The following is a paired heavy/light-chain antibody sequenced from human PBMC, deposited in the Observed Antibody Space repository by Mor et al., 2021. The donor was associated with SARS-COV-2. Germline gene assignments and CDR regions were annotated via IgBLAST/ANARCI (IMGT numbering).Heavy chain of an antibody. CDR1: GFTFSSHA. CDR2: IRGSGDST. CDR3: AKDQAGVQYDFWSGCDY. Sequence: EVQLLESGGGLVQPGGSLRLSCAASGFTFSSHAMSWVRQAPGKGLEWVSTIRGSGDSTYYADSVKGRFTISRDNSKNTVYLQMNSLRAEDTAIYYCAKDQAGVQYDFWSGCDYWGQGTLVTVSS. D-gene: IGHD3-3*01. J-gene: IGHJ4*02. V-gene: IGHV3-23*01.
Light chain of an antibody. CDR1: QSISSTY. CDR3: QHYGGSPPWVAMT. V-gene: IGKV3-20*01. CDR2: GAS. Sequence: EIVLTQSPGTLSLSPGERATLSCRASQSISSTYLAWYQQKPGQAPRLLIYGASNRATGIPDRFSGSGSGTDFTLTITRLEPEDFAVYYCQHYGGSPPWVAMTFGQGTKLEIK. J-gene: IGKJ2*01.